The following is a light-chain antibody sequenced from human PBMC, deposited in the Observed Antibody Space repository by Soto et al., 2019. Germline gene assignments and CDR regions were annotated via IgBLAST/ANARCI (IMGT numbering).Light chain of an antibody. CDR1: QDISSY. CDR2: AAS. V-gene: IGKV1-9*01. J-gene: IGKJ4*01. Sequence: IQLTQSPSSLSASVGDRVTITCRASQDISSYLAWYQQKPGRAPKLLIHAASILQSGVPSRFSGGGSETDFTITIDALQPEDFATYYSQQLSGYTLTFGGGTKLAIK. CDR3: QQLSGYTLT.